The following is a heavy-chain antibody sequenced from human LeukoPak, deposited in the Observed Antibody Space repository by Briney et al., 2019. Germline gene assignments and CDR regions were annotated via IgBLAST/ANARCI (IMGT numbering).Heavy chain of an antibody. CDR2: IWYDGSSK. Sequence: GTSLRLSCAASAFTFSNYAMHWVRQAPGKGLEWVAVIWYDGSSKYYADSVKGRFTISRDNSKNTLYLQMNSLRAEDTAVYCCARDPPSPAVATSFYFDYWGQGTLVTVSS. J-gene: IGHJ4*02. V-gene: IGHV3-33*01. D-gene: IGHD5-12*01. CDR3: ARDPPSPAVATSFYFDY. CDR1: AFTFSNYA.